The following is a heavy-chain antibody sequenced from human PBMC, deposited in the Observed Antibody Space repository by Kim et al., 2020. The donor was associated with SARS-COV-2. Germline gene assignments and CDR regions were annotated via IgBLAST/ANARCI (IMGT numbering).Heavy chain of an antibody. V-gene: IGHV1-8*01. Sequence: GYAQKFQGRVTMTRNTSISTAYMELSSLRSEDTAVYYCASSSGWYSPFDYWGQGTLVTVSS. CDR3: ASSSGWYSPFDY. D-gene: IGHD6-19*01. J-gene: IGHJ4*02.